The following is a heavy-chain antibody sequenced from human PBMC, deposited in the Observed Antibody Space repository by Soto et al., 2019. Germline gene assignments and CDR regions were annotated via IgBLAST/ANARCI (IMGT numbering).Heavy chain of an antibody. D-gene: IGHD2-2*01. J-gene: IGHJ4*02. CDR3: ARVGSYCRSTSCFAY. CDR1: GYTFTNFG. Sequence: GASVKVSCKASGYTFTNFGISWLRQAPGQGLDWMGWISAYSGNIDYAQRFQGRVSMTTDTSTSTAYMELRGLRSDDTAVYYCARVGSYCRSTSCFAYWGQGTLVTVSS. CDR2: ISAYSGNI. V-gene: IGHV1-18*01.